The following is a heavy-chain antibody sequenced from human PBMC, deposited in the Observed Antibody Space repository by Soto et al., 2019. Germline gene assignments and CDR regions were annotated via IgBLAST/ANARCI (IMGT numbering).Heavy chain of an antibody. CDR3: ARDQEGYSSALNWFDP. V-gene: IGHV4-4*07. Sequence: PSHTRSLTTLVSSGSIGIYYWVLLRQTDGKGLEWIGRIYISGTTNYNPSLKSRVAMSIDTSKNQFSLKVSSVTAADTAVYYCARDQEGYSSALNWFDPWGQGTLVTV. CDR1: SGSIGIYY. D-gene: IGHD6-25*01. J-gene: IGHJ5*02. CDR2: IYISGTT.